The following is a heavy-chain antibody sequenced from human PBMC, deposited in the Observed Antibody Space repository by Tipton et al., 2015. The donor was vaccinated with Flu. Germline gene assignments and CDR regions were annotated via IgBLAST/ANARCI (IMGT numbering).Heavy chain of an antibody. J-gene: IGHJ5*02. D-gene: IGHD6-19*01. CDR3: ARDLGVAGDSSGWFDN. CDR2: ISSGGSTI. V-gene: IGHV3-48*03. CDR1: GFTFSSYE. Sequence: SLRLSCAASGFTFSSYEMNWVRQSPGKGLEWVSFISSGGSTIFYADSVKGRFTVSRDNSKNSLYLQMNSLRAEDTAIYYCARDLGVAGDSSGWFDNWGQGTLVTVSS.